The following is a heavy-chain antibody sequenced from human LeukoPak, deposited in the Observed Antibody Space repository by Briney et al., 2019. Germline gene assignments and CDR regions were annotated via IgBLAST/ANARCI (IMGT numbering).Heavy chain of an antibody. D-gene: IGHD3-22*01. J-gene: IGHJ4*02. V-gene: IGHV3-30*18. CDR3: AKHSHDGSAPYYEVQLDY. CDR2: ISYDGSHM. Sequence: GGSLRLSCAASGFTFSTYGIFWVRQAPGKGLEWVAVISYDGSHMYYADSVKGRFTISRDNSKNTVYVQMNSLRAEDTAIYYCAKHSHDGSAPYYEVQLDYWGQGTLVAVSS. CDR1: GFTFSTYG.